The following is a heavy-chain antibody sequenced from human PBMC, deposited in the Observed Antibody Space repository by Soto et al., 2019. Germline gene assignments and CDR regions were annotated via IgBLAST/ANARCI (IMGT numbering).Heavy chain of an antibody. CDR1: GYTFTSSG. CDR2: ISTDNGNT. D-gene: IGHD3-3*01. J-gene: IGHJ6*02. Sequence: QVQLVQSGAEVKKPGASVKVSCKASGYTFTSSGISWVRQAPGQGLEWMGWISTDNGNTNYAQHLQGRVSMTTDTSTSTAYRDLRSLGSDDTAVYYFARDQDITAFGVYSMYYYGMDVWGQGTTVTVSS. V-gene: IGHV1-18*01. CDR3: ARDQDITAFGVYSMYYYGMDV.